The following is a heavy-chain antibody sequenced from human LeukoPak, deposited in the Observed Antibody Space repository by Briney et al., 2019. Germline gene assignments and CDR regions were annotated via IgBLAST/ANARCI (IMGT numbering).Heavy chain of an antibody. CDR2: IYSGGST. Sequence: PGGSLRLSCAASGFTVSSNYMSWVRQAPRKGLEWVSVIYSGGSTYYADSVKGRFTISRDNSKNTLYLQMNSLRAEDTAVYYCARVSTSSWDPFDYWGQGTLVTVSS. CDR1: GFTVSSNY. V-gene: IGHV3-53*01. D-gene: IGHD2-2*01. J-gene: IGHJ4*02. CDR3: ARVSTSSWDPFDY.